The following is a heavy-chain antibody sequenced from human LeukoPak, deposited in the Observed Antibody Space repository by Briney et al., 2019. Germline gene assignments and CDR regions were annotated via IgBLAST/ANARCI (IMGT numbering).Heavy chain of an antibody. Sequence: PGGSLRLSCAASGFTFSSYAMSWVRQAPGKGLEWVSAISGSGGSTYYADSVKGRFTISRDNSKNSLYLQMNSLRAEDTALYYCAKATAAALYFQHWGQGTLVTVSS. D-gene: IGHD6-13*01. J-gene: IGHJ1*01. CDR3: AKATAAALYFQH. V-gene: IGHV3-23*01. CDR2: ISGSGGST. CDR1: GFTFSSYA.